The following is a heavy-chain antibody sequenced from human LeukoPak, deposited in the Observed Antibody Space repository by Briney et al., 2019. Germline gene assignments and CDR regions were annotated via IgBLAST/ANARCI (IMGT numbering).Heavy chain of an antibody. CDR2: IFYSGST. D-gene: IGHD7-27*01. CDR1: GGSISSYC. CDR3: ARSLSSWGYYYYMDV. Sequence: SETLSLTCTVSGGSISSYCWSWIRQPPGKGLEWIGYIFYSGSTNYNPSLKSRVTISVDTSKNQFSLKLSSVTAADTAVYYCARSLSSWGYYYYMDVWGKGTTVTVSS. V-gene: IGHV4-59*01. J-gene: IGHJ6*03.